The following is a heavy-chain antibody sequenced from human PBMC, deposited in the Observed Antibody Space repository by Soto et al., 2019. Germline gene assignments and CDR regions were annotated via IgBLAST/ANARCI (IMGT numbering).Heavy chain of an antibody. V-gene: IGHV3-23*01. CDR2: ISGSGGST. D-gene: IGHD3-22*01. CDR1: GFTFSSYA. CDR3: ARSRYYYDSSGYSLLFDY. J-gene: IGHJ4*02. Sequence: TGRSLRLSCAASGFTFSSYAMSWVRQAPGKGLEWVSAISGSGGSTYYADSVKGRFTISRDNSKNTLYLQMNSLRAEDTAVYYCARSRYYYDSSGYSLLFDYWGQGTLVTVAS.